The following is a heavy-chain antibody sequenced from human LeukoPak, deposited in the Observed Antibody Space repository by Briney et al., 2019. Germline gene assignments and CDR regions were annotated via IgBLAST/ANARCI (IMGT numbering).Heavy chain of an antibody. V-gene: IGHV3-23*01. CDR2: ISGSGGST. J-gene: IGHJ6*02. D-gene: IGHD3-3*01. Sequence: PGGSLRLSCAASGFTFSSYAVSWVRQAPGKGLEWVSAISGSGGSTYYADSVKGRFTISRDNSKNTLYLQMNSLRAEDTAVYYCAKDSGDYDFWSGPTPPYGMDVWGQGTTVTVSS. CDR3: AKDSGDYDFWSGPTPPYGMDV. CDR1: GFTFSSYA.